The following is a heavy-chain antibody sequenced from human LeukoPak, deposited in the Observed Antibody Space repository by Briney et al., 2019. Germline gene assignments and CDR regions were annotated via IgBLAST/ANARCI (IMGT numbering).Heavy chain of an antibody. CDR3: AKEGVAGRHFDY. D-gene: IGHD1-14*01. V-gene: IGHV3-30*18. J-gene: IGHJ4*02. Sequence: GGSLRLSCAASGFTFSSYGMHWVRQAPGKGLEWVAVISYDGSNKYYADSVKGRFTISRDNSKNTLYLQMNSLRAGDTAVYYCAKEGVAGRHFDYWGQGTLVTVSS. CDR2: ISYDGSNK. CDR1: GFTFSSYG.